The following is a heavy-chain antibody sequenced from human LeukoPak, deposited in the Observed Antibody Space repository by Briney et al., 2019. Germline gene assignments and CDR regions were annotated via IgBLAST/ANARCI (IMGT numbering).Heavy chain of an antibody. J-gene: IGHJ4*02. CDR2: INPNSGGT. Sequence: GASEKVSCKASGYTFTGYYMHWVRQAPGQGLEWMGWINPNSGGTNYAQKFQGRVSMTRDTSISTAYMELSRLRSDDTAVYYCARVPIVGATDRSFDYWGQGTLVTVSS. V-gene: IGHV1-2*02. CDR3: ARVPIVGATDRSFDY. D-gene: IGHD1-26*01. CDR1: GYTFTGYY.